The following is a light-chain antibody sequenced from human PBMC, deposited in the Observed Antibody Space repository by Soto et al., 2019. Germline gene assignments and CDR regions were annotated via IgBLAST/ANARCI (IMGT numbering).Light chain of an antibody. CDR2: GAS. Sequence: IVLTQSPGTLSLSPGERATLSCRASQSVGSNYLAWYQQKPGQAPRLPIYGASSRATGIPDRFSGSGSGTDFTLTIRRLEPEDFAVDYCQHYGTSAYTFGQGTALEIK. CDR3: QHYGTSAYT. J-gene: IGKJ2*01. CDR1: QSVGSNY. V-gene: IGKV3-20*01.